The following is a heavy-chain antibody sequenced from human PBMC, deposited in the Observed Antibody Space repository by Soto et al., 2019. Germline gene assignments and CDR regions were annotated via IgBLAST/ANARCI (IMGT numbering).Heavy chain of an antibody. V-gene: IGHV1-69*01. CDR1: GSFYA. CDR3: ASTPVTGRYSYYGMDA. CDR2: LIPVFDTP. J-gene: IGHJ6*02. Sequence: QVQPVQSGSEVKKPGSSVRVSSKTGSFYAVSWVRQAPGQGLEWMGGLIPVFDTPSYAQKFQGRVTITADESKSTAYMELSSLRSEDTALYYCASTPVTGRYSYYGMDAWDQGIAVTVSS. D-gene: IGHD4-4*01.